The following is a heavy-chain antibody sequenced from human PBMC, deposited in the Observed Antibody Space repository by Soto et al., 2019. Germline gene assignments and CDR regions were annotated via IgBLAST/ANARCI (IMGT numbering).Heavy chain of an antibody. Sequence: GGSLRLSCAASGFTFSSYAMHWVRQAPGKGLEWVAVISYDGSNKYYADSVKGRFTISRDNSKNTLYLQMNSLRAEDTAVYYCARESTGYSYGYNYYYGMDVWGQGTTVTVSS. CDR3: ARESTGYSYGYNYYYGMDV. CDR2: ISYDGSNK. V-gene: IGHV3-30-3*01. D-gene: IGHD5-18*01. J-gene: IGHJ6*02. CDR1: GFTFSSYA.